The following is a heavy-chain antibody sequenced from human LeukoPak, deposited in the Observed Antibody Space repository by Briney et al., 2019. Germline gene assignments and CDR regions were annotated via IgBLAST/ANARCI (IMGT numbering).Heavy chain of an antibody. D-gene: IGHD6-19*01. CDR2: ISYDGSNK. CDR1: GFTFSSYG. Sequence: PGGSLRLSCAASGFTFSSYGMHWVRQAPGKGLEWVAVISYDGSNKYYADSVKGRFTISRDNSKNTLYLQMNSLRAEDTAVYYCAKPIAVAGKGDYWGQGTLVTVSS. V-gene: IGHV3-30*18. J-gene: IGHJ4*02. CDR3: AKPIAVAGKGDY.